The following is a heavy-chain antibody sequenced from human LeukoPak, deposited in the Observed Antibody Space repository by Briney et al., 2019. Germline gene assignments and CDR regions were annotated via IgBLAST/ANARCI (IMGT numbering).Heavy chain of an antibody. CDR2: INHSGST. V-gene: IGHV4-34*01. J-gene: IGHJ4*02. D-gene: IGHD1-26*01. CDR3: VGGSGGSYFGY. Sequence: PSETLSLTCAVYGGSFSGYYWSWIRQPPGKGLEWIGGINHSGSTNYNPSLKSRVTISVDTSKNQFSLKLSSVTAADTAVYYCVGGSGGSYFGYWGQGTLVTVSS. CDR1: GGSFSGYY.